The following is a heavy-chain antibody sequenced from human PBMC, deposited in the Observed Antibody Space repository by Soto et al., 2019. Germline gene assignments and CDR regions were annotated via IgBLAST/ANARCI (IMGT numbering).Heavy chain of an antibody. CDR1: GGTFSTYA. D-gene: IGHD3-3*01. Sequence: SVKVSCKASGGTFSTYAISWVRQAPGQGLEWMGGIIPIFGTAKYAQKFQGRVTITADESASTAYMELSSLRSEDTAVYYCAREIFGVIISGGRDAFDIWGQGTMVTVSS. V-gene: IGHV1-69*13. CDR3: AREIFGVIISGGRDAFDI. J-gene: IGHJ3*02. CDR2: IIPIFGTA.